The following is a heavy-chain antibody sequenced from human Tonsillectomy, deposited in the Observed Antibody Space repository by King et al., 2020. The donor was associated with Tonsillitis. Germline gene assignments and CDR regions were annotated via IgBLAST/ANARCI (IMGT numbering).Heavy chain of an antibody. CDR1: GGPISSYY. J-gene: IGHJ5*02. V-gene: IGHV4-59*01. CDR2: IYYSGST. Sequence: VQLQESGPGLVKPSETLSLTCTVSGGPISSYYWSWIRQPPGKGLEWIGYIYYSGSTNYNPSLKSRVTISVDTSKNQFSLKLSSVTAADTAVYYCARDGGRRGSYFGIGPRPDWFDPWGQGTLLTVSS. CDR3: ARDGGRRGSYFGIGPRPDWFDP. D-gene: IGHD1-26*01.